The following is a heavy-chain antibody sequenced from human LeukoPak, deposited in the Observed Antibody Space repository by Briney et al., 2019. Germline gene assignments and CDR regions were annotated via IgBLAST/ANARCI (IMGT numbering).Heavy chain of an antibody. CDR3: ARSYSAVAFDY. Sequence: ASVKVSCKASGYTFTSYYMHWVRQAPGQGLEWTGIINPSGGSTSYAQKFQGRVTMTRDTSTSTVYMKLSSLRSEDTAVYYCARSYSAVAFDYWGQGTLVTVSS. J-gene: IGHJ4*02. CDR1: GYTFTSYY. V-gene: IGHV1-46*03. CDR2: INPSGGST. D-gene: IGHD6-19*01.